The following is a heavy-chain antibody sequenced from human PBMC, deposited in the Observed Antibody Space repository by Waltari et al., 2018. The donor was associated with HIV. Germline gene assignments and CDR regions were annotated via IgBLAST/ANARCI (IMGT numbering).Heavy chain of an antibody. V-gene: IGHV4-34*01. CDR1: GGSFSGYY. Sequence: QMLLKQWGAGQLRPSETLSLTCAVSGGSFSGYYCNWVRQFPGRGLEWLGEINHAGTTYYNPSLKSRITLSVDKSKNHFSLRLSSVTAADTAVYYCARPLWPAENDYLTGHRIPRDHDALDVWGQGTLVTVSS. D-gene: IGHD3-16*01. CDR2: INHAGTT. J-gene: IGHJ3*01. CDR3: ARPLWPAENDYLTGHRIPRDHDALDV.